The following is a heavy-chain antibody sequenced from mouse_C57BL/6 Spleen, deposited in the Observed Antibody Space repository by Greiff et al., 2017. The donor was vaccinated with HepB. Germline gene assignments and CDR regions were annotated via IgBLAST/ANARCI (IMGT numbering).Heavy chain of an antibody. Sequence: EVHLVESGGGLVQPKGSLKLSCAASGFSFNTYAMNWVRQAPGKGLEWVARIRSKSNNYATYYADSVKDRFTISRDDSESMLYLQMNNLKTEDTAMYYCVRPYYYGWYFDVWGTGTTVTVSS. D-gene: IGHD1-1*01. V-gene: IGHV10-1*01. CDR3: VRPYYYGWYFDV. CDR1: GFSFNTYA. J-gene: IGHJ1*03. CDR2: IRSKSNNYAT.